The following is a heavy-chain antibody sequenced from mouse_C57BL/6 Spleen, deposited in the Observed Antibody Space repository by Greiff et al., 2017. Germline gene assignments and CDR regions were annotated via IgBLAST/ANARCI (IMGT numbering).Heavy chain of an antibody. Sequence: QVTLKECGPGILQPSQTLSLTCSFSGFSLSTFGMGVGWIRQPSGKGLEWLAHIWWDDDKYYNPALKSRLTISKDTSKNQVFLKIANVDTADTATYYCARMAFNSNYGYFDVWGTGTTVTVSS. CDR3: ARMAFNSNYGYFDV. CDR1: GFSLSTFGMG. V-gene: IGHV8-8*01. D-gene: IGHD2-5*01. J-gene: IGHJ1*03. CDR2: IWWDDDK.